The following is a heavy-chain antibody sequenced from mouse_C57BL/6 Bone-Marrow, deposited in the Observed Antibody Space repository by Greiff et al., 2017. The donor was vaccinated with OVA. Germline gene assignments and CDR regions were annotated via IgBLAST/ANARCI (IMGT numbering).Heavy chain of an antibody. D-gene: IGHD6-5*01. V-gene: IGHV1-81*01. CDR2: IYPRSGNT. CDR1: GYTFTSYG. Sequence: QVQLKQSGAELARPGASVKLSCKASGYTFTSYGISWVKQRTGQGLEWIGEIYPRSGNTYYNEKFKGKATLTADKSSSTAYMELRSLTSEDSAVYFCASCYARWDYWGQGTTLTVSS. J-gene: IGHJ2*01. CDR3: ASCYARWDY.